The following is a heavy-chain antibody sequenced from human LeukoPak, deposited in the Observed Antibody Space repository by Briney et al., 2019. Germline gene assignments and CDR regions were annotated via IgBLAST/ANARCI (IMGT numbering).Heavy chain of an antibody. J-gene: IGHJ3*02. CDR1: GFTFSSYA. CDR3: AREPYYYDSSGYSIAGSLDTFDI. V-gene: IGHV3-23*01. CDR2: ISGSGGST. D-gene: IGHD3-22*01. Sequence: GGSLRLSCAASGFTFSSYAMSWVRQAPGKGLEWVSAISGSGGSTYYADSVKGRFTISRDNSKNTLYLQMNSLRAEDTAVYYCAREPYYYDSSGYSIAGSLDTFDIWGQGTMVTVSS.